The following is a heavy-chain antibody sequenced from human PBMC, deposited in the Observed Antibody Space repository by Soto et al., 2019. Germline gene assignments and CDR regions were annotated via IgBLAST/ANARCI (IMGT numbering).Heavy chain of an antibody. CDR2: IYYSENT. V-gene: IGHV4-39*01. CDR3: ASSEFH. D-gene: IGHD3-10*01. CDR1: GGSITNNNYY. J-gene: IGHJ4*02. Sequence: PSETLSLTCTVSGGSITNNNYYWAWIRQPPGKGLEWIGSIYYSENTYYNPSLQSRVTLSVDTSKNQFYLKLSSVTAADTAVYYCASSEFHWGQGTLVTVSS.